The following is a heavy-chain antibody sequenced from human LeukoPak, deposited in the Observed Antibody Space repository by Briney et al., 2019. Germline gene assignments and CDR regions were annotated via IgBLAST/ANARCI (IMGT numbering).Heavy chain of an antibody. Sequence: GGSLRLSCAASGFTFSSYGMHWVRQAPGKGLEWVAFIRYDGSNKYYADSVKGRFTISRDNSKNTLYLQMNSLRAEDTAVYYCAKDRSGGGSYYFDYWGQGTLVTVSS. CDR3: AKDRSGGGSYYFDY. CDR2: IRYDGSNK. J-gene: IGHJ4*02. CDR1: GFTFSSYG. V-gene: IGHV3-30*02. D-gene: IGHD1-26*01.